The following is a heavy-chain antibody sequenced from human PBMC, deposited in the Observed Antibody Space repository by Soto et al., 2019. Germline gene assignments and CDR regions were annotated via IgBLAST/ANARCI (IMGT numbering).Heavy chain of an antibody. Sequence: QVQQQHWGARLLKPSETLSLTCAEYGRSMSGYNWSWLRRCPVGGLEWIGEIGPTGDTNYGPSFMSRVTVSVDTSKYELSLRLTQVTAADTATYLFARNGVGFGFDIWGLGTMVSVSS. J-gene: IGHJ3*02. V-gene: IGHV4-34*02. D-gene: IGHD3-10*01. CDR3: ARNGVGFGFDI. CDR1: GRSMSGYN. CDR2: IGPTGDT.